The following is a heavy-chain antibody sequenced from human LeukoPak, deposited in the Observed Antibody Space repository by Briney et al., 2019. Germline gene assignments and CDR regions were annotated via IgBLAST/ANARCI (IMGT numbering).Heavy chain of an antibody. D-gene: IGHD1-14*01. CDR2: ISGSGDTT. CDR1: GVTFISYA. J-gene: IGHJ4*02. Sequence: GSLRLSCAASGVTFISYAMSWVRQAPGKGLEWVSSISGSGDTTFYADSVKGRFTVSRDNSNNTLYLQMNSLRAEDTAVYYCARVYVGTSTTCPFDYWGQGTLVTVSS. CDR3: ARVYVGTSTTCPFDY. V-gene: IGHV3-23*01.